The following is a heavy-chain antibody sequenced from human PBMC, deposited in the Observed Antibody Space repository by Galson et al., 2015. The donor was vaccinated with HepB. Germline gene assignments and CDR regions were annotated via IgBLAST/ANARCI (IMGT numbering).Heavy chain of an antibody. CDR3: AKDNDVKADADNSHYFDF. CDR1: GFTFASYA. V-gene: IGHV3-23*01. D-gene: IGHD1-1*01. Sequence: ALRLSCAASGFTFASYAMPWVRHAPGQGLEWVSTVSRSGGNTFYADSVKGRFTISKDNSKNTMYLQMNSLRAEDSAIYYCAKDNDVKADADNSHYFDFWGQGTLVTVSS. CDR2: VSRSGGNT. J-gene: IGHJ4*02.